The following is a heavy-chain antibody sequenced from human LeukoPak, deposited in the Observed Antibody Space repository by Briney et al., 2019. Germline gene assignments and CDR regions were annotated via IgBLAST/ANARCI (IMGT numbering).Heavy chain of an antibody. CDR3: ARDTYYDFWSGYLDY. CDR1: GITLSDFW. D-gene: IGHD3-3*01. J-gene: IGHJ4*02. Sequence: GGSLRLSCAASGITLSDFWFSWVRQAPGKGLEWVAFIWYDGSNSYYADSVKGRFTISRDNSKNSLYLHMTSLRAEDTAVYYCARDTYYDFWSGYLDYWGQGTLVTVSS. V-gene: IGHV3-30*02. CDR2: IWYDGSNS.